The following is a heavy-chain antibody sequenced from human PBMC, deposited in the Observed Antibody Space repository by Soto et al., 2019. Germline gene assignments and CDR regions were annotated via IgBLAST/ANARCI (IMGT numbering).Heavy chain of an antibody. CDR2: ISSSSSYI. Sequence: NPGGSLRLSCAASGFTFSSYSMNWVRQAPGKGLEWVSSISSSSSYIYYADSVKGRFTISRDNAKNSLYLQMNSLRAEDTAVYYCARVGLEYSRFGFDYWGQGTLVTVSS. V-gene: IGHV3-21*01. CDR3: ARVGLEYSRFGFDY. J-gene: IGHJ4*02. D-gene: IGHD6-6*01. CDR1: GFTFSSYS.